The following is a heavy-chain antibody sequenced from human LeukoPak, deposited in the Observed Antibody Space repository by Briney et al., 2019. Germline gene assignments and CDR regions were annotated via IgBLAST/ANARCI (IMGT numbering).Heavy chain of an antibody. D-gene: IGHD3-10*01. Sequence: GGSLRLSCAASEFSVGSNYMTWVRQAPGKGLEWVSLIYSGGSTYYADSVKGRFTISRDNSKNTLYLQMNSLRAEDTAVYYCARDDGEGYFDYWGQGTLVTVSS. V-gene: IGHV3-53*01. J-gene: IGHJ4*02. CDR3: ARDDGEGYFDY. CDR1: EFSVGSNY. CDR2: IYSGGST.